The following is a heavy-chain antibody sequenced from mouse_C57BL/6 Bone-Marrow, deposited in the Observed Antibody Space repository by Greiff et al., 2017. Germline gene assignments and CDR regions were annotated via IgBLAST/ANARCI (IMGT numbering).Heavy chain of an antibody. Sequence: EVMLVESGGGLVQPGESLKLSCESNEYEFPSHDMSWVRKTPEKRLELVAAINSDGGSTYYPDTMERRFIISRDNTKKTLYLKMSSLRSEDTALYYCARQEYSNYGWYFDVWGTGTTVTVSS. CDR2: INSDGGST. CDR1: EYEFPSHD. CDR3: ARQEYSNYGWYFDV. V-gene: IGHV5-2*01. J-gene: IGHJ1*03. D-gene: IGHD2-5*01.